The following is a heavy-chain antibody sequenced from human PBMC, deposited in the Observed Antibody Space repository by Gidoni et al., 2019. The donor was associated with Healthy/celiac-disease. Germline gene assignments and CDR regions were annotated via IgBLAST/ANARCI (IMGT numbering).Heavy chain of an antibody. CDR1: GGSISSSNW. V-gene: IGHV4-4*02. D-gene: IGHD2-2*01. CDR2: LYHSGST. J-gene: IGHJ6*02. CDR3: ARAGQLLSFHYYGMDV. Sequence: QMQLPESGPGLVKPSGTLSLTCAVSGGSISSSNWWSWVRQPPGKGLEWIGELYHSGSTNYNPSLKSRVTISVDKSKNQFSLKLSAVTAADTAVYYCARAGQLLSFHYYGMDVWGQVTTVTVPS.